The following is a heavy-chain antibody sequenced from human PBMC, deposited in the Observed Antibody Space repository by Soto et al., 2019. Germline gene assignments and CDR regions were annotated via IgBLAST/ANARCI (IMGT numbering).Heavy chain of an antibody. J-gene: IGHJ3*02. V-gene: IGHV3-13*01. Sequence: GGSLRLSCAASGFTFSSYDMHWVRQATGKGLEWVSAIGTAGDTYYPGSVKGRFTISRENAKNSLYLQMNSLRAEDTAVYYCARVVSNAATTVTSSDAFDIWGQGTMVTVSS. D-gene: IGHD4-17*01. CDR2: IGTAGDT. CDR3: ARVVSNAATTVTSSDAFDI. CDR1: GFTFSSYD.